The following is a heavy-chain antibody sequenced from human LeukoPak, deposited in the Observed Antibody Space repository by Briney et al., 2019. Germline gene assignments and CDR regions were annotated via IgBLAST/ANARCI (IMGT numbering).Heavy chain of an antibody. CDR1: GGSISSYF. CDR3: ARIDRAVAGTIDY. V-gene: IGHV4-59*08. D-gene: IGHD6-19*01. Sequence: SETLSLTCTVSGGSISSYFWSWLRQPPGKGLEWIGYIYYSGSTNCNPSLKSRVTMSVDTSKNQFSLKLSSVTAADTAVYYCARIDRAVAGTIDYWGRGTLVTVSS. CDR2: IYYSGST. J-gene: IGHJ4*02.